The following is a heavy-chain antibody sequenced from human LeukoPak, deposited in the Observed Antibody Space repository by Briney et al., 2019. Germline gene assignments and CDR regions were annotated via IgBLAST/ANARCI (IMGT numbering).Heavy chain of an antibody. V-gene: IGHV4-39*01. Sequence: SETLSLTCTVSGGSISSTTYYWGCIRQPPGKGLEWIGSIYYSGSTYYNPSLKSRVTMSVDTSKNQFSLNLSSVTAAVTAVYYCARLYGDYYFDYWGQGTLVTVSS. J-gene: IGHJ4*02. CDR2: IYYSGST. CDR3: ARLYGDYYFDY. D-gene: IGHD4-17*01. CDR1: GGSISSTTYY.